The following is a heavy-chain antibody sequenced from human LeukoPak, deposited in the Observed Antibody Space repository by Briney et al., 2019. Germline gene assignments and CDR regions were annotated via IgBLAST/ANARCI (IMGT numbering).Heavy chain of an antibody. CDR1: GFTFSSYS. Sequence: GGSLRLSCAASGFTFSSYSMNWVRQAPGKGLEWVSSITRSSIFIYYADSVKGRFTISRDNARNSLYLQMNRLRAEDTAVYYCERARYDSSGYYSIFDYWGQGTLVTVSS. V-gene: IGHV3-21*01. CDR3: ERARYDSSGYYSIFDY. J-gene: IGHJ4*02. D-gene: IGHD3-22*01. CDR2: ITRSSIFI.